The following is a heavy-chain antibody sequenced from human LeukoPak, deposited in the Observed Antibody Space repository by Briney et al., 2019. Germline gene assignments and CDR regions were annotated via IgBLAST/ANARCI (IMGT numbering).Heavy chain of an antibody. CDR1: GFIFSSYE. V-gene: IGHV3-48*03. CDR2: ISSSGSTI. CDR3: ARGNLNYGGNSNY. J-gene: IGHJ4*02. D-gene: IGHD4-23*01. Sequence: PGGSLRLSCAASGFIFSSYEMNWVRQAPGKGLEWVSYISSSGSTIYYADSVKGRFTISRDNAKNSLYLQMNSLRAEDTAVYYCARGNLNYGGNSNYWGQGTLVTVSS.